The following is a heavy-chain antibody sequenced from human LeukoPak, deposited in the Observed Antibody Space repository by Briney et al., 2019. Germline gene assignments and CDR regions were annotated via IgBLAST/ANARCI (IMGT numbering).Heavy chain of an antibody. Sequence: SETLSLTCTVSGASISSFYWSWIRQPRGNGLEWIGYVHYSGDTSYNPSLKSRATISVDTSRNQFSLKLSSVTAADTAVYYCARVASSVPDYWGQGTLVTVSS. V-gene: IGHV4-59*01. CDR1: GASISSFY. CDR2: VHYSGDT. D-gene: IGHD6-19*01. J-gene: IGHJ4*02. CDR3: ARVASSVPDY.